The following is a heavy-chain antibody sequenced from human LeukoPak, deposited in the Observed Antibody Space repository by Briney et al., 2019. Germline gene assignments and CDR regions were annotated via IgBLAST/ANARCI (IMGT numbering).Heavy chain of an antibody. J-gene: IGHJ6*02. V-gene: IGHV1-69*13. CDR1: GGTFSSYA. Sequence: SVTVSCKASGGTFSSYAISWVRQAPGQGLEWMGGIIPIFGTANYAQKFQGRVTITADESTSTAYMELSSLRSEDTAVYYCASSGKAGLRYFDWLLYRNYYYYGMDVWGQGTTVTVSS. D-gene: IGHD3-9*01. CDR2: IIPIFGTA. CDR3: ASSGKAGLRYFDWLLYRNYYYYGMDV.